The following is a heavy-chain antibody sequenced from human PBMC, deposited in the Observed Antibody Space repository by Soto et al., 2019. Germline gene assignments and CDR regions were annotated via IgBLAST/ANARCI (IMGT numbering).Heavy chain of an antibody. V-gene: IGHV1-69*01. CDR1: GGTFISYA. Sequence: QVQLVQSGAEVKKPGSSVKVSCKSSGGTFISYAISWVRQAPGQGLEWMGGVIPMFGTANYAQKFQGRVTITADESTSTAYMELSSLRSKDTAVYYCARGGYYYDSSGYYFLDYWGQGTLVTVSS. D-gene: IGHD3-22*01. CDR2: VIPMFGTA. J-gene: IGHJ4*02. CDR3: ARGGYYYDSSGYYFLDY.